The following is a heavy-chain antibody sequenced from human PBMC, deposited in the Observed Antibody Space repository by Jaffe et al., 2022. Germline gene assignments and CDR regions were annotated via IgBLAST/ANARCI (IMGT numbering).Heavy chain of an antibody. Sequence: QVQLVESGGGVVQPGGSLRLSCTASGFTFSSYGMHWVRQAPGKGLEWVTFIRSDENIKFYADSVKGRFTISRDNSKNTLYLQMNSLRTEDTALYYCARGWNMVTATPFVYWGQGTLLTVSS. CDR1: GFTFSSYG. J-gene: IGHJ4*02. CDR2: IRSDENIK. V-gene: IGHV3-30*02. CDR3: ARGWNMVTATPFVY. D-gene: IGHD2-21*02.